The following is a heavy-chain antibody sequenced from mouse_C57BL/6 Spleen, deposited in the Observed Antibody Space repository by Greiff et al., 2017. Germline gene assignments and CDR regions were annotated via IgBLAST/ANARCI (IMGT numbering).Heavy chain of an antibody. J-gene: IGHJ2*01. V-gene: IGHV1-20*01. Sequence: EVQLQQSGPELVQPGDSVKISCMASGYSFTGYFMNWVMQSHGKSLEWIGRINPYNGDTFYNHKFKGKATLTVDKSSSTAQMELRSLPSEDSAVYYCASDYSNRYYWDYWGQGTTLTVSS. CDR1: GYSFTGYF. CDR3: ASDYSNRYYWDY. D-gene: IGHD2-5*01. CDR2: INPYNGDT.